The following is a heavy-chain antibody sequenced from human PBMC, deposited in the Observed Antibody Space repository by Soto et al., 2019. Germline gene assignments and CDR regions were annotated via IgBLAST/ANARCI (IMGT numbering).Heavy chain of an antibody. CDR2: FDPEDGET. CDR3: ATDLFSTIFGVVIKLGAFDI. Sequence: EASVKVSCKVSGYTLTELSMHWVRQAPGKGLEWMGGFDPEDGETIYAQKFQGRVTMTEDTSTDTAYMELSSLRSEDTAVYYCATDLFSTIFGVVIKLGAFDIWGQGTMVTVSS. J-gene: IGHJ3*02. D-gene: IGHD3-3*01. CDR1: GYTLTELS. V-gene: IGHV1-24*01.